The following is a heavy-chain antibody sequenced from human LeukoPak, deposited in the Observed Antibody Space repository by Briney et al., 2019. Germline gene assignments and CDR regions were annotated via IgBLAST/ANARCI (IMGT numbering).Heavy chain of an antibody. CDR1: GYSFTSYW. V-gene: IGHV5-51*01. CDR2: IYPGDSDT. Sequence: GESLKISCKGSGYSFTSYWIGWERQMPGKGLEWMGIIYPGDSDTRYSPSFQGQVTISADKSISTAYLQWSSLKASDTAMYYCARLLGYCSSTSCYTAWFDPWGQGTLVTVSS. CDR3: ARLLGYCSSTSCYTAWFDP. D-gene: IGHD2-2*02. J-gene: IGHJ5*02.